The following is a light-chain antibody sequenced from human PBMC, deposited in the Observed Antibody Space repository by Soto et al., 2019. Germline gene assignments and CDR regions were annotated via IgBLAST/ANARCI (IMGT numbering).Light chain of an antibody. CDR1: HSLSSN. CDR3: QQRSNWPIT. CDR2: DAS. V-gene: IGKV3-11*01. Sequence: IVMTQSPSTLSVSPGERATLSCRASHSLSSNLAWCLHKPGQAPRLLIYDASTRATGIPARFSGSGSGTDFTLTIGSLEPEDFAIYYCQQRSNWPITFGQGTRLEIK. J-gene: IGKJ5*01.